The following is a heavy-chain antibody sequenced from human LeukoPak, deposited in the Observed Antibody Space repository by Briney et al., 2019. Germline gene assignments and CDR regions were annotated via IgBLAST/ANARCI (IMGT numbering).Heavy chain of an antibody. J-gene: IGHJ6*03. CDR3: ARGGSRLLDRYYYYYYMDV. Sequence: GGSLRLSCAASAFTFSSYWMSWVRQAPGKGLEWVADIKQDGSEKYYVDSVKGRFAISRDNARNSVFLQMNSLRAEDTAVYYCARGGSRLLDRYYYYYYMDVWGKGTTVTVSS. V-gene: IGHV3-7*01. D-gene: IGHD2-15*01. CDR2: IKQDGSEK. CDR1: AFTFSSYW.